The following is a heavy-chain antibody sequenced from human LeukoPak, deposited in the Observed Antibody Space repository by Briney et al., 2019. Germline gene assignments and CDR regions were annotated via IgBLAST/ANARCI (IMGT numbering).Heavy chain of an antibody. CDR1: GFTFSSYS. CDR3: AKTKYYYDSSGYTPFDY. D-gene: IGHD3-22*01. J-gene: IGHJ4*02. CDR2: ISSSSSYI. V-gene: IGHV3-21*04. Sequence: GGSLRLSCAASGFTFSSYSMNWVRQAPGKGLEWVSSISSSSSYIYYADSVKGRFTISRDSSKNTLYLQMNSLRAEDTAVYYCAKTKYYYDSSGYTPFDYWGQGTLVSVSS.